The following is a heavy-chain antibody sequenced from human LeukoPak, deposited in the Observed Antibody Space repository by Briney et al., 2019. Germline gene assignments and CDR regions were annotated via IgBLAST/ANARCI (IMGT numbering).Heavy chain of an antibody. Sequence: GESLKISCKGSGYSFTSYWIGWVRQMPGKGLEWMGIIYPGDSDTRYSPPFQGQVTISADKSISTAYLEWRSLKASDTAMYYCARRYDDSGYAVDSWGQGTLVTVSS. J-gene: IGHJ4*02. CDR1: GYSFTSYW. CDR2: IYPGDSDT. V-gene: IGHV5-51*01. CDR3: ARRYDDSGYAVDS. D-gene: IGHD3-22*01.